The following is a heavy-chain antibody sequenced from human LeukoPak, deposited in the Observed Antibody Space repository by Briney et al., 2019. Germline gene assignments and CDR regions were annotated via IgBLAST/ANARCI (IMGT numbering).Heavy chain of an antibody. V-gene: IGHV1-46*01. CDR1: GYTFTSYY. D-gene: IGHD3-3*01. Sequence: ASVKVSCKASGYTFTSYYMHWVRQAPGQGLEWMGIINPSGGSTSYAQKFQGRVTMTRDTSTSTVYMELSSQRSEDTAVYYCARSSNLDFWSGYAFDYWGQGTLVTVSS. J-gene: IGHJ4*02. CDR2: INPSGGST. CDR3: ARSSNLDFWSGYAFDY.